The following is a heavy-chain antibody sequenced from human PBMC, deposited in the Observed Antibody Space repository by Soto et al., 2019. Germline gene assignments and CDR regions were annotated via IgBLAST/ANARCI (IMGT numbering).Heavy chain of an antibody. CDR1: GITVSAYG. CDR2: ISHDGSNE. CDR3: AKDLRNFYYYGMDA. J-gene: IGHJ6*02. Sequence: GSLRLACLCSGITVSAYGMHWVRQAPGKGLEWVAVISHDGSNEYYADSVKGRCTISRDNSKNTVNLQMNSLRADDTAVYYCAKDLRNFYYYGMDAWGRGTTVTVSS. D-gene: IGHD4-17*01. V-gene: IGHV3-30*18.